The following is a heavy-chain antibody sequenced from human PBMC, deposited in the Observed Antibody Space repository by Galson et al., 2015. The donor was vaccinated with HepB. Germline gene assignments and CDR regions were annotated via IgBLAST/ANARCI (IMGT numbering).Heavy chain of an antibody. D-gene: IGHD3-22*01. J-gene: IGHJ4*02. Sequence: SLRLSCAASGFTFSSYSMNWVRQAPGKGLEWVSYISSSSSTIYYADSVKGRFTISRDNAKNSLYLQMNSLRAEDTAVYYCARVWYDSSGYYLRQYYFDYWGQGTLVTVSS. CDR3: ARVWYDSSGYYLRQYYFDY. CDR2: ISSSSSTI. V-gene: IGHV3-48*04. CDR1: GFTFSSYS.